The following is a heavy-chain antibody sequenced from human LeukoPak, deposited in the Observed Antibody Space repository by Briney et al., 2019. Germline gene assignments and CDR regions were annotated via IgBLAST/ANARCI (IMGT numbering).Heavy chain of an antibody. Sequence: ASVKVSCKASGYTFTSYDINWVRQATGQGLEWMGWMNPNSGNTGYAQKFQGRVTMTRNTSISTAYMELSRLRSDDTAVYYCARAQQQLAYDYWGQGTLVTVSS. CDR1: GYTFTSYD. V-gene: IGHV1-8*01. CDR2: MNPNSGNT. CDR3: ARAQQQLAYDY. D-gene: IGHD6-13*01. J-gene: IGHJ4*02.